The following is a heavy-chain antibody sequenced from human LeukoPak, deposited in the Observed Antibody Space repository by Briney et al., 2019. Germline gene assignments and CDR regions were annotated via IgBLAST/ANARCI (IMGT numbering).Heavy chain of an antibody. Sequence: GRSLRLSCAASGFTLRSYGMHWVRQAPGKGLEWVAVISYDGSNKYYVDSVKGRCTISRDNSKNTLYLQMNSLRAEDTAVYYCAKGEGAWFRELPDYWGQGTLVTVSS. J-gene: IGHJ4*02. D-gene: IGHD3-10*01. V-gene: IGHV3-30*18. CDR2: ISYDGSNK. CDR3: AKGEGAWFRELPDY. CDR1: GFTLRSYG.